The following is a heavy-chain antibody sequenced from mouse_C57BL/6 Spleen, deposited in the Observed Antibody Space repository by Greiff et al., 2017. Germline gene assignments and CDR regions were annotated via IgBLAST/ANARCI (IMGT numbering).Heavy chain of an antibody. V-gene: IGHV1-55*01. CDR2: IYPGSGST. D-gene: IGHD2-5*01. Sequence: VQLQQPGAELVQPGASVKMSCKASGYTFTSYWITWVKQRPGQGLEWIGDIYPGSGSTNYNEKFKSKATLTVDTSSSTAYMQLSSLTSEDSAVYYCARKGLYYSNLDYWGQGTTLTVSS. CDR3: ARKGLYYSNLDY. CDR1: GYTFTSYW. J-gene: IGHJ2*01.